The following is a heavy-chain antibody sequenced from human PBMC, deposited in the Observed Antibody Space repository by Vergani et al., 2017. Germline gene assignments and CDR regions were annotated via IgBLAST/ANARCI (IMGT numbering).Heavy chain of an antibody. CDR1: GFTFSSYA. Sequence: EVQLLESGGGLVQPGGSLRLSCAASGFTFSSYAMSWVRQAPGKGLEWVSAISGSGGSTYYAASVKGRFTISRDNSKNTLYLQMNSLRAEDTAVYYCAKRGIWWERGSDYGMDVWGQGTTVTVSS. CDR2: ISGSGGST. CDR3: AKRGIWWERGSDYGMDV. V-gene: IGHV3-23*01. J-gene: IGHJ6*02. D-gene: IGHD1-26*01.